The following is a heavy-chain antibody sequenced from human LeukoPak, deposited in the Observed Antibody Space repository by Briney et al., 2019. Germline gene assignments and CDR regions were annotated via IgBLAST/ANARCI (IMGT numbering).Heavy chain of an antibody. CDR2: INAENGDT. Sequence: ASVKVSCKASGYRFTGYNIDWVRQAPGQRPEWMGRINAENGDTKYSQKFQGRVTITRDIFASTSYMELSSLRSEDTAVYYCARDQYNVIDSWGQGTLVTVSS. D-gene: IGHD1-14*01. CDR1: GYRFTGYN. V-gene: IGHV1-3*01. CDR3: ARDQYNVIDS. J-gene: IGHJ4*02.